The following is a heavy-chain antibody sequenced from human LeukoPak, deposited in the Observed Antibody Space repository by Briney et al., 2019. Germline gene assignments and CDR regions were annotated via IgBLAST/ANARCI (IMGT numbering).Heavy chain of an antibody. CDR2: IHRSGST. CDR1: GYSSSIVYY. J-gene: IGHJ4*02. V-gene: IGHV4-38-2*02. Sequence: PSETLSLTCTVSGYSSSIVYYWGWIRQSPGKGLEWIGSIHRSGSTYYNPSLKSRVTISGDTSKSQFSLRLTSVTAADTAVYYCAGTSSGYYSTDYWGQGTLVTVSS. CDR3: AGTSSGYYSTDY. D-gene: IGHD5-12*01.